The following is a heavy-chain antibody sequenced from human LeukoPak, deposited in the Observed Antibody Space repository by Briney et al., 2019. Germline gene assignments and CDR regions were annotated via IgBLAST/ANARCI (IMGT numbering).Heavy chain of an antibody. Sequence: ASVKVSCKASGYTFTGYYMHWVRHAPGQGLEWMGWINPNSGGTNYAQKFQGRVTMTRDTSISTAYMELSRLRSDDTAVYYCARVGITIPFGPTDHYYFDYWGQGTLVTVSS. CDR3: ARVGITIPFGPTDHYYFDY. V-gene: IGHV1-2*02. J-gene: IGHJ4*02. D-gene: IGHD3-3*01. CDR2: INPNSGGT. CDR1: GYTFTGYY.